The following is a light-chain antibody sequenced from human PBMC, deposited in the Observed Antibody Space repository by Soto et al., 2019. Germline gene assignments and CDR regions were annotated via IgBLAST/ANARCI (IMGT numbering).Light chain of an antibody. CDR3: QNSYGICII. J-gene: IGKJ5*01. V-gene: IGKV1-39*01. CDR1: QSISNY. CDR2: AAS. Sequence: ITSRASQSISNYLDWYQQKQGKAPKLLIYAASTLQRGVPSRLSGTGSRTDFTLTLRTLQPGVFALYFCQNSYGICIIFGQGTRREIK.